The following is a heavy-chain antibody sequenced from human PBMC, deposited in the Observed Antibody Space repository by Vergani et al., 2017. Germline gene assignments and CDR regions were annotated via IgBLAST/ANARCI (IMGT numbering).Heavy chain of an antibody. Sequence: QVQLVQSGAEVKKPGSSVKVSCKASGGTFSSYAISWVRQAPGQGLEWMGRIIPIFGTANYAQKFQGRVTITADESTSTAYMERSSLRSEDTAVYYCARATGDLAYCGGDCPNPPDYWGQGTLVTVSS. V-gene: IGHV1-69*15. CDR3: ARATGDLAYCGGDCPNPPDY. D-gene: IGHD2-21*02. CDR2: IIPIFGTA. J-gene: IGHJ4*02. CDR1: GGTFSSYA.